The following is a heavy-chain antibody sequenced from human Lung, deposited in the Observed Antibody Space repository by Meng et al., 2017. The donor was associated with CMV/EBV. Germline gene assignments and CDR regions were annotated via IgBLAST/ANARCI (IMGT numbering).Heavy chain of an antibody. Sequence: FTFCGSSMHWVRQASGKGLEWVGRIRSKANSYATAYAASVKGRFTISRDDSKNTAYLQMNSLKTEDTAVYYCTRPGWERSTGVWFDPWGQGTLVTVSS. J-gene: IGHJ5*02. V-gene: IGHV3-73*01. CDR1: FTFCGSS. CDR2: IRSKANSYAT. D-gene: IGHD1-26*01. CDR3: TRPGWERSTGVWFDP.